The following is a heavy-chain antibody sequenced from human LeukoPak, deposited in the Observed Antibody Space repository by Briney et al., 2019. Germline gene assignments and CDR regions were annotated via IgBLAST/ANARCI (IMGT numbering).Heavy chain of an antibody. CDR1: GYTFTSYD. D-gene: IGHD3-3*01. CDR3: ARGPQQVTIFGVVIQYYYYYGMDV. CDR2: MNPNSGNT. V-gene: IGHV1-8*01. Sequence: ASVMVSCKASGYTFTSYDINWVRQATGQGLEWMGWMNPNSGNTGYAQKFQGRVTMTRNTSISTAYMELSSLRSEDTAVYYCARGPQQVTIFGVVIQYYYYYGMDVWGQGTTVTVSS. J-gene: IGHJ6*02.